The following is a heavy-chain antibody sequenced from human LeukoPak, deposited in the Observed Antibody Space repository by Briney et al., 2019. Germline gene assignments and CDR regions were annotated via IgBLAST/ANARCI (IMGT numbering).Heavy chain of an antibody. CDR3: AGFIWGIGFDP. D-gene: IGHD3-16*01. CDR2: IYHSGRT. J-gene: IGHJ5*02. V-gene: IGHV4-34*01. Sequence: PSETLSLTCAVYGGSFSGYYWSWIRQPPGKGLEWIGEIYHSGRTNSNPSLKSRVTISVDTSKNRFSLKLTSVTAADTAVYYCAGFIWGIGFDPWGQGTLVTVSS. CDR1: GGSFSGYY.